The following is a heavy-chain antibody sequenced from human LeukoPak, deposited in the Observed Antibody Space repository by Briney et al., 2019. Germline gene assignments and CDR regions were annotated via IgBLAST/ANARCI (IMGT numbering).Heavy chain of an antibody. CDR2: IYYSGST. D-gene: IGHD3-3*01. CDR3: ARSGVVTPYYFDY. J-gene: IGHJ4*02. CDR1: GGSISSYY. V-gene: IGHV4-59*01. Sequence: TSETLSLTCTVSGGSISSYYWSWIRQPPGKGLEWIGYIYYSGSTNYNPSLKSRVTISVDTSKNQFSLKLSSVTAADTAVYYCARSGVVTPYYFDYWGQGTLVTVSS.